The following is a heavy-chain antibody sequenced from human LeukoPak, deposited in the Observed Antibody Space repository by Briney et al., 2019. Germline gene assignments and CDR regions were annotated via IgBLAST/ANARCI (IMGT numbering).Heavy chain of an antibody. V-gene: IGHV1-2*02. Sequence: GSVKVSCKASGYTFTGYYMHWVRQAPGQGLEWMGWINPNSGGTNYAQKFQGRVTMTRDTSISTAYMELSRLRSDDTAVYYCARINTGTMVRGVIIESSSWGQGTLVTVSS. CDR1: GYTFTGYY. CDR2: INPNSGGT. CDR3: ARINTGTMVRGVIIESSS. D-gene: IGHD3-10*01. J-gene: IGHJ4*02.